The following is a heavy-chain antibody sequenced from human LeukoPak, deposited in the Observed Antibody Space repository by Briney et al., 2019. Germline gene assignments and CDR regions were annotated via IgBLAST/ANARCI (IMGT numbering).Heavy chain of an antibody. V-gene: IGHV1-69*06. Sequence: GASVKVSCKASGGTFSSYAISWVRQAPGQGLEWMGGIIPIFGTANYAQKFQGRVTITADKSTSTAYMELSSLRSEDTAVYYCARAPQIRGYSYLHYYLDYWGQGTLVTVSS. CDR2: IIPIFGTA. CDR1: GGTFSSYA. J-gene: IGHJ4*02. D-gene: IGHD5-18*01. CDR3: ARAPQIRGYSYLHYYLDY.